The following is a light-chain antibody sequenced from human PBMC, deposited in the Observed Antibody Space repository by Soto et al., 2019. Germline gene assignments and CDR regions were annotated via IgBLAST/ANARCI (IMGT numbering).Light chain of an antibody. CDR2: GAS. V-gene: IGKV3-15*01. Sequence: EVVLTQSPATLSVSPGDRATLSCRVSQSVSRNLAWYQQKPGQAPRLLIYGASTRATGVPARFSGSGSATEFTLSISRLQSEDVAVYYCQQYGDWPPETFGQGTKLEI. CDR3: QQYGDWPPET. CDR1: QSVSRN. J-gene: IGKJ2*01.